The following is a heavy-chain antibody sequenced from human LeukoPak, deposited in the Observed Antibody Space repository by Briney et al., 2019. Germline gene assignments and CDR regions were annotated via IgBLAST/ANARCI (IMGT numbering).Heavy chain of an antibody. CDR1: GFTFSSNS. D-gene: IGHD3-10*01. J-gene: IGHJ6*02. CDR2: ISSSSSAI. Sequence: PGGSLRLSCVVSGFTFSSNSMKWVRQAPGKGLEWVSYISSSSSAIYYADSVKGRFTISRDNAKNSLYLQMNNLRAEDTAVYYCAREGTMVRGDGMDVWGQGTTVTVSS. V-gene: IGHV3-48*01. CDR3: AREGTMVRGDGMDV.